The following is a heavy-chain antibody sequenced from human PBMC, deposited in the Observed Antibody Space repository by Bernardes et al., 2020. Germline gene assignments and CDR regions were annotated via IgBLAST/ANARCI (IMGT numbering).Heavy chain of an antibody. CDR3: ARSADGYSHVDI. CDR1: GFILSDYY. CDR2: ISTGGSTR. Sequence: GGSLRLSCAASGFILSDYYMSWIRQAPGKGLEWFSSISTGGSTRYYADSVKGRFTISRDNAKNSLYLQMNSLRAEDTAVYYCARSADGYSHVDIWGQGTMVNVS. V-gene: IGHV3-11*01. J-gene: IGHJ3*02. D-gene: IGHD4-4*01.